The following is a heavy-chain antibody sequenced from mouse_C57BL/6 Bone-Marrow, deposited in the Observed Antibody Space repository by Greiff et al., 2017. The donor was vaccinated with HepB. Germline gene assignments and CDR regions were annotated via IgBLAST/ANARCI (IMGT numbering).Heavy chain of an antibody. CDR1: GFTFSSYG. J-gene: IGHJ3*01. CDR2: ISSGGSYT. V-gene: IGHV5-6*01. D-gene: IGHD1-1*01. CDR3: ARHEGTT. Sequence: EVKLQESGGDLVKPGGSLKLSCAASGFTFSSYGMSWVRQTPDKRLEWVATISSGGSYTYYPDSVKGRFTISRDNAKNTLYLQMSSLKSEDTAMYYCARHEGTTGGQGTLVTVSA.